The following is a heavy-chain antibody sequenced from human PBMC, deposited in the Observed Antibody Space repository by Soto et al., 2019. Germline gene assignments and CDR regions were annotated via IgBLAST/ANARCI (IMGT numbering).Heavy chain of an antibody. CDR2: IYFGGST. CDR3: ARHSGYNSFDNFDY. J-gene: IGHJ4*02. D-gene: IGHD5-18*01. CDR1: GGSISSSTYY. Sequence: QLQLQESGPGLLKPSETLSLSCTVSGGSISSSTYYWGWIRQPPGKGLEWIGRIYFGGSTYHNPSLKSRVTISVDSSKNQSSLRVISVTAADTAVYYCARHSGYNSFDNFDYWGQGTLLSVSS. V-gene: IGHV4-39*01.